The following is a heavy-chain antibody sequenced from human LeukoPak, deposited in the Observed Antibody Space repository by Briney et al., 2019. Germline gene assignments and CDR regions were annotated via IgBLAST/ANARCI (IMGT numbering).Heavy chain of an antibody. CDR1: GFTVSSNY. CDR2: INHSGST. Sequence: GSLRLSCAASGFTVSSNYMSWVRQPPGKGLEWIGEINHSGSTNYNPSLKSRVTISVDTSKNQFSLKLSSVTAADTAVYYCARRPRRYCSSTSCSKHFDYWGQGTLVTVSS. CDR3: ARRPRRYCSSTSCSKHFDY. V-gene: IGHV4-34*01. J-gene: IGHJ4*02. D-gene: IGHD2-2*01.